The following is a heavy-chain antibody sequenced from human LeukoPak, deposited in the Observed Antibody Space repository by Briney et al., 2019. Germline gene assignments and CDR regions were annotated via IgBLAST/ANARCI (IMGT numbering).Heavy chain of an antibody. D-gene: IGHD2-21*02. J-gene: IGHJ3*02. V-gene: IGHV4-59*01. CDR3: ARDRGRGVVVTANDAFDI. CDR2: IYYSGST. Sequence: SETLSLTCTVSGGSISSYYWSWIRQPPGKGLEWIGYIYYSGSTNYNPSLKSRVTISVDTSKNQFSLKLGSVTAADTAVYYCARDRGRGVVVTANDAFDIWGQGTMVTVSS. CDR1: GGSISSYY.